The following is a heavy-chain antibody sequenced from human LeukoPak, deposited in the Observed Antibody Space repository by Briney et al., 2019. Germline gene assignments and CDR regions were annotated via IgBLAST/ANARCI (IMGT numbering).Heavy chain of an antibody. V-gene: IGHV4-39*01. CDR2: IYCSGST. CDR1: GGSISSSSYY. D-gene: IGHD2-15*01. Sequence: PSETLSLTCTVSGGSISSSSYYWGWIRQPPGKGLEWIGSIYCSGSTYYNPSLKSRVTISVDTSKNQFSLKLSSVTAADTAVYYCATGLGYCGGGSCYSGFTQAPLDYWGQGTLVTVSS. J-gene: IGHJ4*02. CDR3: ATGLGYCGGGSCYSGFTQAPLDY.